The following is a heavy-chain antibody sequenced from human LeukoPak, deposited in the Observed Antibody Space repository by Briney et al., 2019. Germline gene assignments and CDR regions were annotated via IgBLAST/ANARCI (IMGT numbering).Heavy chain of an antibody. D-gene: IGHD2-8*02. CDR1: GFTFSSYG. Sequence: GRSLRLSCAASGFTFSSYGKHWVRQAPGKGLEWVAVIWYDGSNKYYADSVKGRFTISRDNSKNTLYLRMNSLRAEDTAVYYCARDQIWAGGYMDYWGQGTLVTVSS. CDR3: ARDQIWAGGYMDY. V-gene: IGHV3-33*01. J-gene: IGHJ4*02. CDR2: IWYDGSNK.